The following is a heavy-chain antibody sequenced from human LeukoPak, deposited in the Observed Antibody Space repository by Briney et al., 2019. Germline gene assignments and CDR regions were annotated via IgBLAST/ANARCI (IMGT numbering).Heavy chain of an antibody. V-gene: IGHV1-8*01. CDR2: MNPNSGNT. CDR3: ASGRWELLRYYYGMDV. CDR1: GFTFTSYD. J-gene: IGHJ6*02. D-gene: IGHD1-26*01. Sequence: ASVKVSCKASGFTFTSYDINWVRQATGQGLEWMGWMNPNSGNTGYAQKFQGRVTMTRNTSISTAYMELSSLRSEDTAVYYCASGRWELLRYYYGMDVWGQGTTVTVSS.